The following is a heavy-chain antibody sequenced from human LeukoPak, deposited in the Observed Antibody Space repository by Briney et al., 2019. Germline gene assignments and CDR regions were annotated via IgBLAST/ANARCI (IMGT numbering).Heavy chain of an antibody. Sequence: ASVKVSCKASGDTFTSYYMHWVRQAPGQGLEWMRIIDPSGGSTSYAQKFQGRVTMTRDTSTSTVYMELSSLRSEDTAVYYCARVQQGGSGSHSTPQYYYYYMDVWGKGTTVTVSS. CDR1: GDTFTSYY. CDR3: ARVQQGGSGSHSTPQYYYYYMDV. J-gene: IGHJ6*03. D-gene: IGHD3-10*01. V-gene: IGHV1-46*01. CDR2: IDPSGGST.